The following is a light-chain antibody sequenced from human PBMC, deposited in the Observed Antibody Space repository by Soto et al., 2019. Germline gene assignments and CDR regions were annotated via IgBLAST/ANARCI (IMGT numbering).Light chain of an antibody. CDR1: SSDVGKYDY. J-gene: IGLJ3*02. CDR3: SSYTSYTTLWV. Sequence: QSALTQPPSASGSPGQSVTISCTGTSSDVGKYDYVSWYQQHPGKAPKLMIYGVTNRPSGVSDRFSGSKSGNAASLTISGLQAEDEADYYCSSYTSYTTLWVFGGGTKVTVL. V-gene: IGLV2-14*01. CDR2: GVT.